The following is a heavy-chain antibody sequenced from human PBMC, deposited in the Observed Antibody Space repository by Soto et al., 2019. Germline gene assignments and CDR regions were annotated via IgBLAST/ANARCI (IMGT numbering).Heavy chain of an antibody. J-gene: IGHJ6*02. CDR2: IIPIFGTA. CDR1: GGTFSSYA. D-gene: IGHD5-18*01. CDR3: ARGDTAMAGFNAVYYYGMDV. V-gene: IGHV1-69*01. Sequence: QVQLVQSGAEVKKPGSSVKVSCKASGGTFSSYAISWVRQAPGQGLEWMGGIIPIFGTANYAQKFQGRVTITADESTSTAYMELSSLRSEDTAVYYCARGDTAMAGFNAVYYYGMDVWGQATTVTVSS.